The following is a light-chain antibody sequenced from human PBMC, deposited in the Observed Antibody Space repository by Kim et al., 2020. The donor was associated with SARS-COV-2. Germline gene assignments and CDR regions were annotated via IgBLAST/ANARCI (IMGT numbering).Light chain of an antibody. V-gene: IGKV4-1*01. CDR1: QSVLYSSNNKNY. J-gene: IGKJ1*01. CDR3: QQYYRTSQT. Sequence: DIVMTQSPDSLAVSLGERATINCKSSQSVLYSSNNKNYLAWYQQKPGQPPKLLIYWASTRESGVPDRFSGSGSGTDFTLTISSLQAEDVAVYYCQQYYRTSQTFGRGTKVEIK. CDR2: WAS.